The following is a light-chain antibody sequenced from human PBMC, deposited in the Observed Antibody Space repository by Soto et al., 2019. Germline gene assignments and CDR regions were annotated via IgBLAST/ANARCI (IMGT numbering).Light chain of an antibody. Sequence: SYELTQPPSLSVSPGQTASITCSGDKLGARYPCWYQQKPGQPPVLVIYEENKRPSGIPERFSGSTSGNTATLTISGTQVMDEADYYCQAWDVNTVVFGGGTKVTVL. CDR1: KLGARY. J-gene: IGLJ3*02. CDR2: EEN. CDR3: QAWDVNTVV. V-gene: IGLV3-1*01.